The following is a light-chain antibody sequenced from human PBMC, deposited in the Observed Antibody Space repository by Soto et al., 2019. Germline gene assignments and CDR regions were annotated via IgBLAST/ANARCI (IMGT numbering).Light chain of an antibody. CDR2: DAS. Sequence: DIPMTQSPSSLSASVGDRVTITCRASKGISTYLVWYQQRQGRAPKLLIYDASSLLSGVPSRFSGSGSGTDFTLTISSLQPEDFATYYCHQSYRTPYTFGQGTKLETK. CDR3: HQSYRTPYT. J-gene: IGKJ2*01. CDR1: KGISTY. V-gene: IGKV1-39*01.